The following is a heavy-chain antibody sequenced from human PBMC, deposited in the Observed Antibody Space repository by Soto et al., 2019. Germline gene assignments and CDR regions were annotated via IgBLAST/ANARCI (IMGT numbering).Heavy chain of an antibody. CDR3: ARLLYDYDSSGPLGY. CDR2: IYPGDSDT. V-gene: IGHV5-51*01. D-gene: IGHD3-22*01. J-gene: IGHJ4*02. CDR1: GYSFTRYW. Sequence: GESLKTSCKGSGYSFTRYWNGWVRQMPGKGLEWMGIIYPGDSDTRYGPSFQGQVTISADKSSSTAYLQGSSLKASDTAMYYCARLLYDYDSSGPLGYWGQGTLVTVSS.